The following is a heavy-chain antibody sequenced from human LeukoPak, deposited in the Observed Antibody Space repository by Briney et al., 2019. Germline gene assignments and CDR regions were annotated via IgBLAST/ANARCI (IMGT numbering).Heavy chain of an antibody. Sequence: GGSLRLSCAASGFPMHWVRQAPGKGLEWVSSISYLSSHVYYGDSVKGRFSISRDNAKNSLYLQMNSLGAEDTAIYYCGRAFPPLRTSSAGDLWGQGILVTVSS. V-gene: IGHV3-21*01. CDR2: ISYLSSHV. CDR1: GFP. CDR3: GRAFPPLRTSSAGDL. J-gene: IGHJ4*02. D-gene: IGHD3-16*01.